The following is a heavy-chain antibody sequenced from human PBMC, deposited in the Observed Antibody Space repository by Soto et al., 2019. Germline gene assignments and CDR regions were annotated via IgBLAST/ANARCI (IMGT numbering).Heavy chain of an antibody. CDR3: ARRASGYYDSSGYSYYYYYGMDV. CDR2: ISSSGSTI. Sequence: GGSLRLSCAASGFTFSGYSMNWVRQAPGKGLEWVSYISSSGSTIYYADSVKGRFTISRDNAKNSLYLQMNSLRDEDTAVYYCARRASGYYDSSGYSYYYYYGMDVWGQGTTVTVSS. CDR1: GFTFSGYS. J-gene: IGHJ6*02. D-gene: IGHD3-22*01. V-gene: IGHV3-48*02.